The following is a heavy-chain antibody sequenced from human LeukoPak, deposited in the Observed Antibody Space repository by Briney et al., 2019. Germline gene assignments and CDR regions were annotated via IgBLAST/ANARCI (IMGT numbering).Heavy chain of an antibody. CDR2: IYYSGST. Sequence: SETLSLTCTVSGGSISSGDYYWSWIRQPPGKGLEWIGYIYYSGSTYYNPSLKSRVTISVDTSKNQFSLKLSFVTAADTAVYYCARAAHRSQNLDYWGQGTLVTVSS. J-gene: IGHJ4*02. CDR3: ARAAHRSQNLDY. CDR1: GGSISSGDYY. V-gene: IGHV4-30-4*08. D-gene: IGHD6-6*01.